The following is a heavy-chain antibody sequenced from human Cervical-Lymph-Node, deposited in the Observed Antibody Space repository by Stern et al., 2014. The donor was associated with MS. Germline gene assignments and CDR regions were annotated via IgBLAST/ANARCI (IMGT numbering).Heavy chain of an antibody. CDR3: AHIPHYYDRLWAFDY. Sequence: QVTLKESGPTLVKPTQTLTLTCTFSGFSLSTSGVGVGWIRQPPGKALEWLALIYWDDDKRYSPSLKSRLTITKDTSKNQVVLTMTNMDPVDTATYYCAHIPHYYDRLWAFDYWGQGTLVTVSS. V-gene: IGHV2-5*02. J-gene: IGHJ4*02. D-gene: IGHD3-22*01. CDR1: GFSLSTSGVG. CDR2: IYWDDDK.